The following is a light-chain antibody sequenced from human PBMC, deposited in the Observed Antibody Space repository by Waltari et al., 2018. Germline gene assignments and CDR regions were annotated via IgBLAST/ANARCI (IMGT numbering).Light chain of an antibody. CDR3: QSFDSNVRGGVV. CDR2: GNN. J-gene: IGLJ3*02. CDR1: SSTIGAGHD. Sequence: QSILTQPTSVSGAPGQRVTISCTGSSSTIGAGHDVHWYQAFPGTAPKLLIYGNNNRPSGVPDRFSGAKSGASASLAINGLQAEDEADYYCQSFDSNVRGGVVFGGGTKVTVL. V-gene: IGLV1-40*01.